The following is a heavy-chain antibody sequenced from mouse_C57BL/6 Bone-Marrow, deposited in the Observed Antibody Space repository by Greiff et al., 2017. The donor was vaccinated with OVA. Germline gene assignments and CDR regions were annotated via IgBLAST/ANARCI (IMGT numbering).Heavy chain of an antibody. Sequence: VQLQQPGAELVKPGASVKMSCKASGYTFTSYWITWVKQRPGQGLEWIGDIYPGSGSTNYNEKFKSKATLTVDKSSSTAYMQLSSLTSEDSAVYYCARRVYYGSSYPFAYWGQGTLVTVSA. D-gene: IGHD1-1*01. V-gene: IGHV1-55*01. CDR3: ARRVYYGSSYPFAY. CDR1: GYTFTSYW. CDR2: IYPGSGST. J-gene: IGHJ3*01.